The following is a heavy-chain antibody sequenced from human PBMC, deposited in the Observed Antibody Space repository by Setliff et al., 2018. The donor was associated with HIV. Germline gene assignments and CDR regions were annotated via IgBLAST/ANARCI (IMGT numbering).Heavy chain of an antibody. Sequence: SVKVSCKASGGGFSNHAITWVRQAPGQGLEWMGVIIPIFTTTDYAQKFRGRLTINADESTDTAYMELRGLRSADTAIYYCATLNEYAYQTGGWFDPWGQGTPVTVS. CDR3: ATLNEYAYQTGGWFDP. J-gene: IGHJ5*02. V-gene: IGHV1-69*13. D-gene: IGHD3-16*01. CDR2: IIPIFTTT. CDR1: GGGFSNHA.